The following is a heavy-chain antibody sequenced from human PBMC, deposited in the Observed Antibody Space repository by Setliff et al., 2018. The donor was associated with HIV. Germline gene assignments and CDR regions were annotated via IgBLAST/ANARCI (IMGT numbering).Heavy chain of an antibody. CDR2: IYHSGST. V-gene: IGHV4-38-2*01. J-gene: IGHJ4*02. Sequence: TLSLTCAVSGYSISSGYYWGWIRQPPGKGLEWIGSIYHSGSTYYNPSLKSRVTISVDTSKNQFSLKLSSVTAADTAVYYCARHVSGIAAAGTQFDYWGQGTLVTVSS. CDR3: ARHVSGIAAAGTQFDY. CDR1: GYSISSGYY. D-gene: IGHD6-13*01.